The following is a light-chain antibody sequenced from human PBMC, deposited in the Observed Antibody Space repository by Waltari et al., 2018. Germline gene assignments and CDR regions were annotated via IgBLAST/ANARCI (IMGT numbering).Light chain of an antibody. CDR2: GAS. J-gene: IGKJ4*01. V-gene: IGKV1-12*01. Sequence: DIQMTQSPSSVSAFVGDRVTITCRASQSISNWLAWYQQKPGKAPKLLIYGASDLHSGVPSRFSGSGAGTDFTLTISSLQPEDIATYYCQQYDNLPTFGGGTKVEIK. CDR1: QSISNW. CDR3: QQYDNLPT.